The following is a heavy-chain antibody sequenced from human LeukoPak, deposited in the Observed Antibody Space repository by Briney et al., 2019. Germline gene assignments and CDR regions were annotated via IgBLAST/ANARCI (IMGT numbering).Heavy chain of an antibody. CDR1: GGSISSYY. Sequence: SETLSLTCTVSGGSISSYYWSWIRQPPGKGLEWIGYIYYSGSTNYNPSHKSRVTISVDTSKNQFSLKLSSVTAADTAVYYCARGKIAVAGKPFDYWGQGTLVTVSS. D-gene: IGHD6-19*01. CDR3: ARGKIAVAGKPFDY. J-gene: IGHJ4*02. V-gene: IGHV4-59*01. CDR2: IYYSGST.